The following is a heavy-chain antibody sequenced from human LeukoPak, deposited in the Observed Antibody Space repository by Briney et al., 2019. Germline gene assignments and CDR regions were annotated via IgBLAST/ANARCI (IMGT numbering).Heavy chain of an antibody. J-gene: IGHJ4*02. CDR1: GFIFSDYH. Sequence: PGGSLRLSCAASGFIFSDYHMSWIRQAPGKGLEWVSYISPGGDEVYFADSVKGRFTISRDNAEKSLFLQMSSLTAEDTAVYYCSGGRDIAVAGPGGYFDYWGQGSLVTVSS. V-gene: IGHV3-11*01. CDR2: ISPGGDEV. D-gene: IGHD6-19*01. CDR3: SGGRDIAVAGPGGYFDY.